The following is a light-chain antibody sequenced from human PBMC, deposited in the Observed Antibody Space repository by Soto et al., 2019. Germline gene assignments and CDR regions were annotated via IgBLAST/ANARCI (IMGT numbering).Light chain of an antibody. Sequence: QSVLTQPPSVSAAPGQKVTISCSGSSSNIGNNFVSWYQQLPGTAPRLLIYDNNNRPSGIPDRCSGSQSGTSATLAITGLQTGDEADYFCGTWDSSLSVVIFGGGTKLTVL. J-gene: IGLJ2*01. CDR2: DNN. CDR3: GTWDSSLSVVI. V-gene: IGLV1-51*01. CDR1: SSNIGNNF.